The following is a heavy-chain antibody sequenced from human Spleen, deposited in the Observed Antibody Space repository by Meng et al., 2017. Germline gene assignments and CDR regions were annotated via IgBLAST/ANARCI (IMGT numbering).Heavy chain of an antibody. CDR1: GGPITSYY. J-gene: IGHJ4*02. V-gene: IGHV4-59*01. CDR2: IYHSGST. CDR3: AREALAVAAAPFDY. Sequence: SETLSLTCPVSGGPITSYYWSWIRQPPGKGLEWIGYIYHSGSTNYTPSLKSRVTISIDTAKTQFSLKLNSVTAADTAVYYCAREALAVAAAPFDYWGQGTRVTCSS. D-gene: IGHD6-19*01.